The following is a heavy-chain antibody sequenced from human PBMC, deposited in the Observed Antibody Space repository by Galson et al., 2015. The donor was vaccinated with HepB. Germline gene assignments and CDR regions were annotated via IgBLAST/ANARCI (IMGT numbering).Heavy chain of an antibody. V-gene: IGHV1-69*13. CDR3: ARGNYGKDV. CDR1: GGTFSNHV. Sequence: SVKVSCKASGGTFSNHVINWVRQAPGQGLEWMGGIIPMFGEPRHAQKFQDRITLSADASTSTAYMEVTSLQSADTAVYYCARGNYGKDVWGQGTTVIVSS. J-gene: IGHJ6*02. CDR2: IIPMFGEP.